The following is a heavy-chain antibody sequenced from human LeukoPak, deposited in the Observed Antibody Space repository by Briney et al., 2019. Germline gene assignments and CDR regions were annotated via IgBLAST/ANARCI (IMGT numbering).Heavy chain of an antibody. Sequence: GGSLRLSCAASGFTFSNFWMSWVRQAPGKGLEWVANIREDGSEKYYVDSVKGQFTISRDNAKNSLFLQMDSLRAEDTAVYYCARDLAGHYYGSGSSFDYWGQGTLVTVS. CDR1: GFTFSNFW. V-gene: IGHV3-7*01. D-gene: IGHD3-10*01. CDR2: IREDGSEK. J-gene: IGHJ4*02. CDR3: ARDLAGHYYGSGSSFDY.